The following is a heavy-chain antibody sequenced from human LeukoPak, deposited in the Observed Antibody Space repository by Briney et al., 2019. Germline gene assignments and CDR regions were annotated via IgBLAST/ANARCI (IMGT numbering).Heavy chain of an antibody. Sequence: SETLSLTCTVSGDSISSSSYYWVWLRQPPGKGLEWIATIHYTGSTYYNPSLKSRVTISVDTSKNQSSLKLSSVTAADTAMYYCARLGVTFDIWGQGTMVTVSS. CDR3: ARLGVTFDI. V-gene: IGHV4-39*01. CDR2: IHYTGST. CDR1: GDSISSSSYY. D-gene: IGHD3-3*01. J-gene: IGHJ3*02.